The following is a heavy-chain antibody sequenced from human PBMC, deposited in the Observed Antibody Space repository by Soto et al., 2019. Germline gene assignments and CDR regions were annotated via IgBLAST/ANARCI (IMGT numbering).Heavy chain of an antibody. CDR2: IMPGSSHI. CDR3: ARPTYYYGSGWGDV. V-gene: IGHV3-48*01. Sequence: GGSLRLSCAASGFTFSIYSMNWVRQAPGKGLEWVSYIMPGSSHIFCADSVKGRFTISRDNAKNSLYLQMNSLRAEDTAVYYCARPTYYYGSGWGDVWGQGTTVTVSS. CDR1: GFTFSIYS. J-gene: IGHJ6*02. D-gene: IGHD3-10*01.